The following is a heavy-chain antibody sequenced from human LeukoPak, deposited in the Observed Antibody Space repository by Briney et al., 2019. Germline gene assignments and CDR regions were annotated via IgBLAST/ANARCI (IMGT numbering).Heavy chain of an antibody. CDR3: ATAALRYQLLSSLDY. J-gene: IGHJ4*02. V-gene: IGHV3-23*01. Sequence: GVPVRLFCAASVFPFSSYAMIWAPHARGKGVEWVTDIIGSGASTYYADYMKGRFTTSRDNSKNTMYLQMNSLRAEDTAIYYCATAALRYQLLSSLDYWGQGTLVTVSS. CDR2: IIGSGAST. CDR1: VFPFSSYA. D-gene: IGHD2-2*01.